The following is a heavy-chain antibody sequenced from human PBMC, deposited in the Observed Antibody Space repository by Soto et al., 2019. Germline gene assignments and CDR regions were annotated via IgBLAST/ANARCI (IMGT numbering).Heavy chain of an antibody. D-gene: IGHD3-22*01. Sequence: QVQLVQSGAEVRKPGSSVKVSCKASGGTFSGHAISWVGQARGQGLEWMGGIIPFFGTANHAQKFQGRVTIIADESTSTVYMELSSLRSEDTAMYYCARGWGYDSNDYYYAYWGQGTLVIVSS. CDR1: GGTFSGHA. CDR2: IIPFFGTA. CDR3: ARGWGYDSNDYYYAY. V-gene: IGHV1-69*01. J-gene: IGHJ4*02.